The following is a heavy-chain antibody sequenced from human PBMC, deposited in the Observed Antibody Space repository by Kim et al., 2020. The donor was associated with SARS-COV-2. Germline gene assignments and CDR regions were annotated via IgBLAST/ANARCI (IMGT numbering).Heavy chain of an antibody. V-gene: IGHV4-59*08. Sequence: SETLSLTCTVSDDPVSSYFWTWIRQPPGKGLEWIGHIYDSGRTRYNPSLKSRVIISVDTSKNQFSLKLRSVTAADTAVYFCARQKGTSSYFYYYGLDVWGQGTTVTVSS. CDR3: ARQKGTSSYFYYYGLDV. J-gene: IGHJ6*02. CDR2: IYDSGRT. D-gene: IGHD6-6*01. CDR1: DDPVSSYF.